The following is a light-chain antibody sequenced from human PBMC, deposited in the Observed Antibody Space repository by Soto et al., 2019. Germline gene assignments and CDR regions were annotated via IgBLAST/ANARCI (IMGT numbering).Light chain of an antibody. CDR3: QQYNKFPSLT. V-gene: IGKV3-15*01. Sequence: EIVITQSPATLSVSPGERATLSCRASQSVSSNLAWYQQKPGQAPRLLIYGASTRATDIPARFSGSGSGTEFTLTIGSLQSEDFAVYYCQQYNKFPSLTFGGGTKVEIK. CDR2: GAS. J-gene: IGKJ4*01. CDR1: QSVSSN.